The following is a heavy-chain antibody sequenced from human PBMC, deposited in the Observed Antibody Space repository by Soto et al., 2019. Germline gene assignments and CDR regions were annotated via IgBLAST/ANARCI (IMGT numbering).Heavy chain of an antibody. V-gene: IGHV1-69*13. J-gene: IGHJ6*02. CDR1: GGTFSSYA. D-gene: IGHD3-3*01. Sequence: SVKVSCKASGGTFSSYAISWVRQAPGQGLEWMGGIIPIFGTANYAQKFQGRVTITADESTSTAYMELSSLRSEDTAVYYCARDFRRYYDFWSGSRYYYGMDVWGQGTTVTVSS. CDR3: ARDFRRYYDFWSGSRYYYGMDV. CDR2: IIPIFGTA.